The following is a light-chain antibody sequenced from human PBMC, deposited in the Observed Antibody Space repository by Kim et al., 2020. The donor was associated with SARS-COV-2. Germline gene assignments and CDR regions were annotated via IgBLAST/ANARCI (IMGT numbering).Light chain of an antibody. V-gene: IGLV1-44*01. J-gene: IGLJ2*01. CDR1: SSKSGRST. CDR2: SNS. Sequence: GERVTIAGSGSSSKSGRSTVSGDQQRTGTAPKLLICSNSQRAWGVPDRFSGSKSGAAASLAISGLQSEDEADYYCAAWDDSLNGVVFGGGTQLTVL. CDR3: AAWDDSLNGVV.